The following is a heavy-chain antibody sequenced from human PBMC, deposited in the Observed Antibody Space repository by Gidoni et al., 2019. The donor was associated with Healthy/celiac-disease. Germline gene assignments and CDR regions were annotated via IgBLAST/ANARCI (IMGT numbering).Heavy chain of an antibody. CDR3: ARDPGVGRITSYNWFDP. Sequence: EVQLVESGGGLVQPGGSLRLSCAASGFTFSSYWMHWVRQAPGKGLVWVSRINSDGSSTSYADSVKGRFTISRDNAKNTLYLQMNSLRAEDTAVYYCARDPGVGRITSYNWFDPWGQGTLVTVSS. D-gene: IGHD3-10*01. CDR2: INSDGSST. CDR1: GFTFSSYW. J-gene: IGHJ5*02. V-gene: IGHV3-74*01.